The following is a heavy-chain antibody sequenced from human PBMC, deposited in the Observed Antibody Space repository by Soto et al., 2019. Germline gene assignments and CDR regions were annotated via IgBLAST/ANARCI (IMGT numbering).Heavy chain of an antibody. Sequence: PGGSLRLSCAASGFTFDDYAMHWVRQAPGKGLEWVSGISWNSGSIGYADSVKGRFTISRDNSKNTLYLQMNSLRAEDTAVYYCARANLPPAVEVIAYYFDYWGQGTQVTVS. CDR1: GFTFDDYA. V-gene: IGHV3-9*01. CDR2: ISWNSGSI. CDR3: ARANLPPAVEVIAYYFDY. J-gene: IGHJ4*02. D-gene: IGHD3-22*01.